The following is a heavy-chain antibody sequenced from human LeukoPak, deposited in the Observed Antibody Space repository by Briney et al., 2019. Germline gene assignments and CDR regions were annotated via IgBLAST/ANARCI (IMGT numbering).Heavy chain of an antibody. CDR3: ARGGDIVVVVAATLAYYFDY. CDR1: GGSFSGYY. D-gene: IGHD2-15*01. Sequence: SETLSLTCAVYGGSFSGYYWSWIRQPPGKGLEWIGEINHSGSTNYNPSLKSRVTISVDTSKNQFSLKLSSVTAADTAVYCCARGGDIVVVVAATLAYYFDYWGQGTLVTVSS. V-gene: IGHV4-34*01. CDR2: INHSGST. J-gene: IGHJ4*02.